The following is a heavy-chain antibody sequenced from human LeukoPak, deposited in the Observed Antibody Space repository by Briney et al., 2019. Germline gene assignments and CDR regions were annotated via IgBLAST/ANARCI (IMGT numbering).Heavy chain of an antibody. CDR1: GGSISSYY. J-gene: IGHJ6*03. D-gene: IGHD6-13*01. V-gene: IGHV4-59*01. Sequence: SETLSLTCTVSGGSISSYYWSWIRQPPGKGLEWIGYIYYSGSTNYNPSLKSRVTISVDTSKNQFSLKLRSVTAADTAVYYCARAKYSSSWTSNYYYYMDVWGKGTTVTVSS. CDR3: ARAKYSSSWTSNYYYYMDV. CDR2: IYYSGST.